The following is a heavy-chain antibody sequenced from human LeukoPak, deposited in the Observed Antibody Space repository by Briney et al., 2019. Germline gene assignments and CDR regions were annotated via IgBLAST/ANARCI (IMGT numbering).Heavy chain of an antibody. CDR2: ISGSGGST. J-gene: IGHJ4*02. V-gene: IGHV3-23*01. CDR3: AKDRRHFGVVTYFDY. Sequence: GGSLRLSCAASGFTFSSYAMSWVRQAPGKGLEWVSAISGSGGSTYYADSVKGRFTISRDNSKNTLYLQMNSLRAEDTAVYYCAKDRRHFGVVTYFDYWGQGTLVTVSS. CDR1: GFTFSSYA. D-gene: IGHD3-3*01.